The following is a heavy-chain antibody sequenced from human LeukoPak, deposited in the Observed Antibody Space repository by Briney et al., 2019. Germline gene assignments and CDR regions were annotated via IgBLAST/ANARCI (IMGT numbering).Heavy chain of an antibody. CDR1: GGSVSSSGYY. CDR2: IYYSGST. V-gene: IGHV4-39*07. J-gene: IGHJ4*02. CDR3: ARYGAGSRRIAVAGPPFDY. D-gene: IGHD6-19*01. Sequence: SDTLSLTCTVSGGSVSSSGYYWGWIRQPPGKGLEWIGSIYYSGSTNYNPSLKSRVTISVDTSKNQFSLKLSSVTAADTAVYYCARYGAGSRRIAVAGPPFDYWGQGTLVTVSS.